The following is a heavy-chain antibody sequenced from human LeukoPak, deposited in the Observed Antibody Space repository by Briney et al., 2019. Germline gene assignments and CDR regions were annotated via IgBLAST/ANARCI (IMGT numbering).Heavy chain of an antibody. CDR2: ISYDGSNK. CDR3: ATRRFDP. Sequence: GGSLRLSCAASGFTFSSYAMHWVRQAPGKGLEWVAVISYDGSNKYYADSVKGRFTISRDNSKNTLYLQMNSPRAEDTAVHYCATRRFDPWGQGTLVTVSS. CDR1: GFTFSSYA. J-gene: IGHJ5*02. V-gene: IGHV3-30*04.